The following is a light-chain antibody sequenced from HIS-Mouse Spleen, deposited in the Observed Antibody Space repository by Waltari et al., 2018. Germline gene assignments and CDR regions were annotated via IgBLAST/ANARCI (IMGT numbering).Light chain of an antibody. CDR1: ALPQQS. CDR3: YSTDSSGNHRV. V-gene: IGLV3-10*01. Sequence: SYELTQPPSVSVSPGQTARHPFSGDALPQQSANWYQQKSVQAPVLVIYEDSKRPSGIPERFSGSSSGTMATLTISGAQVEDEADYYCYSTDSSGNHRVFGGGTKLTVL. CDR2: EDS. J-gene: IGLJ2*01.